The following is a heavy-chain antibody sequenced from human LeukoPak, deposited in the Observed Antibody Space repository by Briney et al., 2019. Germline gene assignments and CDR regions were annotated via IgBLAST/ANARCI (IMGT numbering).Heavy chain of an antibody. CDR2: ISGSGGST. CDR3: AKGSGLGIYYDSSGYVDN. CDR1: GFTFSSYG. V-gene: IGHV3-23*01. D-gene: IGHD3-22*01. J-gene: IGHJ4*02. Sequence: PGGSLRLSCAASGFTFSSYGMHWVRQAPGKGLEWVSAISGSGGSTYYADSVKGRFTISRDNSKNTLYLQMNSLRAEDTAVFYCAKGSGLGIYYDSSGYVDNWGQGTLVTVSS.